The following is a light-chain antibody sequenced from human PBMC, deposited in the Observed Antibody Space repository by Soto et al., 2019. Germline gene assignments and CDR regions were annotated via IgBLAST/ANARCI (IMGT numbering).Light chain of an antibody. V-gene: IGLV2-14*01. Sequence: QSVLTQPASVSGSPGQSITISCTGTSSDVGSYNYVSWYQQHSGKAPKLIIYDVSNRPSGVSNRFSGSKSGNTASLTISGLQAEDEADYYCSSYTSSSTYVFGTGTKLTVL. J-gene: IGLJ1*01. CDR2: DVS. CDR1: SSDVGSYNY. CDR3: SSYTSSSTYV.